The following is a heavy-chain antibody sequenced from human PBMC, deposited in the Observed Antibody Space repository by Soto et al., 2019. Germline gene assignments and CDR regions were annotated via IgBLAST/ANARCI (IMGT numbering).Heavy chain of an antibody. D-gene: IGHD2-15*01. CDR3: ATDPIVVVAAVKKFDY. CDR1: GDTLAGLS. Sequence: GTSAKPTWEVSGDTLAGLSLHSLRHSPGKGLEWMGGFDPEDGETIYAQKFQGRVTMTEDTSTDTAYMELSSLRSEDTAVYYCATDPIVVVAAVKKFDYWGQGTLVTVSS. CDR2: FDPEDGET. J-gene: IGHJ4*02. V-gene: IGHV1-24*01.